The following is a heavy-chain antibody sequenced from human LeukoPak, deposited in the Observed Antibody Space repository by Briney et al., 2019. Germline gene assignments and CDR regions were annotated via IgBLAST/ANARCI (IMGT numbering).Heavy chain of an antibody. D-gene: IGHD3-16*02. J-gene: IGHJ4*02. CDR1: GFTFDEYA. CDR2: ITGDGRST. V-gene: IGHV3-43*02. Sequence: GGSLRLSCAAYGFTFDEYAMHWVRQAPGKGLEWVSLITGDGRSTYYADSVKGRFTISRDNNKNSLYLQMNSLRPEDTAFYYCAKVPLLAESSLYRSFDFWGQGTLVTVSS. CDR3: AKVPLLAESSLYRSFDF.